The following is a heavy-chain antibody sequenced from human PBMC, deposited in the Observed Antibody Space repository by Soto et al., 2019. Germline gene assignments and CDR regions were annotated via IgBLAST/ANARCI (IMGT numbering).Heavy chain of an antibody. J-gene: IGHJ6*02. Sequence: SETLSLTCTVSGGSISSSSYYWGWIRQPPGKGLEWIGSIYYSGSTYYNPSLKSRVTISVDTSKNQFSLKLSSVTAADTAVYYCARAIGNYFNYYYYGMDVWGQGTTVTVSS. V-gene: IGHV4-39*07. CDR2: IYYSGST. D-gene: IGHD4-4*01. CDR1: GGSISSSSYY. CDR3: ARAIGNYFNYYYYGMDV.